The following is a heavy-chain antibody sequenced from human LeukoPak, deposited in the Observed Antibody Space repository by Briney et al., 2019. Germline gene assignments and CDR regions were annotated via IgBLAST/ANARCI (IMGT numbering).Heavy chain of an antibody. CDR2: IKQDGSEK. J-gene: IGHJ4*02. CDR3: ARENGLLLVY. V-gene: IGHV3-7*01. Sequence: GGSLRLSCAASGFTFSSYSMNWVRQAPGKGLEWVANIKQDGSEKYYVDSVKGRFTISRDNAKNSLYLQMNSLRAEDTAVYYCARENGLLLVYWGQGTLVTVSS. D-gene: IGHD2-15*01. CDR1: GFTFSSYS.